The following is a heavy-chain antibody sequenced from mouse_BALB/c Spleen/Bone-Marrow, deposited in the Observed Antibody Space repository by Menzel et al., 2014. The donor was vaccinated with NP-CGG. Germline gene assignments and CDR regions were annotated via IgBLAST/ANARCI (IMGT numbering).Heavy chain of an antibody. J-gene: IGHJ2*01. CDR1: GFSLTDYG. V-gene: IGHV2-6-7*01. CDR3: ARDLYYYGFDY. D-gene: IGHD1-1*01. Sequence: VQLVESGPGLVAPSQSLSITCTVSGFSLTDYGVNWVRQPPGKNLEWLGMIWGDGSTDYNSALKSRLSISKDNPQSQVFLKMNSLETYDTAKYYCARDLYYYGFDYWGQGTTLTVSS. CDR2: IWGDGST.